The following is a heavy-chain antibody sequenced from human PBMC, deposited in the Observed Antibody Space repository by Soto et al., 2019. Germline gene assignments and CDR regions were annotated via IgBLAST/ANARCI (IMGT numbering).Heavy chain of an antibody. CDR1: GYTFTGYY. Sequence: ASVKVSCKASGYTFTGYYMHWVRQAPGQGLEWMGWINPNSGGTNYAQKFQGRITMTRDTSISTAYMELSRLRSDDTAVYYCARGSGGYILRFLEWFLDYWGQGTLVTVSS. D-gene: IGHD3-3*01. CDR3: ARGSGGYILRFLEWFLDY. CDR2: INPNSGGT. V-gene: IGHV1-2*02. J-gene: IGHJ4*02.